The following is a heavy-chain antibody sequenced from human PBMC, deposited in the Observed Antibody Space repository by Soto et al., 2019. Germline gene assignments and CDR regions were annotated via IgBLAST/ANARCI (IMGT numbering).Heavy chain of an antibody. CDR1: GGSISSGGYY. V-gene: IGHV4-31*03. CDR2: IYYSGST. CDR3: ARDNSGYDFYGMDV. D-gene: IGHD5-12*01. J-gene: IGHJ6*02. Sequence: KPSETLSLTCTVSGGSISSGGYYWSWIRQHPGKGLEWIGYIYYSGSTYYNPSLKSRVTISVDTSKNQFSLKLSSVTAADTAVYYCARDNSGYDFYGMDVWGQGTTVTVSS.